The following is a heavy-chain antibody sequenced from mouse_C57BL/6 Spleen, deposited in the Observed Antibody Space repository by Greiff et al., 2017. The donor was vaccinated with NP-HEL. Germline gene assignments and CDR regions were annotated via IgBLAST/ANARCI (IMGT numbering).Heavy chain of an antibody. V-gene: IGHV1-15*01. J-gene: IGHJ4*01. Sequence: QVQLQQSGAELVRPGASVTLSCKASGYTFTDYEMHWVKQTPVHGLEWIGAIDPETGGTAYNQKFKGKAILTADKSSSTAYMELRSLTSEDSAVYSCTYYRNFYAMDSWGQGTSVTVSS. D-gene: IGHD2-1*01. CDR1: GYTFTDYE. CDR3: TYYRNFYAMDS. CDR2: IDPETGGT.